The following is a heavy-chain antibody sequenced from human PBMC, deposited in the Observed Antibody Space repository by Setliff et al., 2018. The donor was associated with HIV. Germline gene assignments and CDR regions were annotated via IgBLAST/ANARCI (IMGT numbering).Heavy chain of an antibody. CDR3: ARGLRSDNYYFHGMDV. CDR2: IYTSGST. J-gene: IGHJ6*02. V-gene: IGHV4-4*07. D-gene: IGHD5-12*01. CDR1: GGSISSYY. Sequence: PSETLSLTCTVSGGSISSYYWSRIRQPAGKGLEWIGRIYTSGSTNYNPSLKSRVSMSVDTSKNQFSLRLSSVTATDTAIYFCARGLRSDNYYFHGMDVWGQGTTVTVSS.